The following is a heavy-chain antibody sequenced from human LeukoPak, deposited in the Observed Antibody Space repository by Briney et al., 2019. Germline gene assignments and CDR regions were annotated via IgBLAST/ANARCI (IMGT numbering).Heavy chain of an antibody. J-gene: IGHJ2*01. V-gene: IGHV4-59*08. Sequence: SETLSLTCAVYGGSFSGYYWSWIRQPPGKGLEWIGYIYYSGSTNYNPSLKSRVTISVDRSKNQFSLKLSSVTAADTAVYYCARLVPALWYFDLWGRGTLVTVSS. CDR2: IYYSGST. CDR3: ARLVPALWYFDL. D-gene: IGHD6-13*01. CDR1: GGSFSGYY.